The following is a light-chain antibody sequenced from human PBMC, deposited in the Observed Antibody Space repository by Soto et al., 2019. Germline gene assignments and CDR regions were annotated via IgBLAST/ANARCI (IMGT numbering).Light chain of an antibody. CDR1: SSDVGGYNF. Sequence: QSALTHPPSASWSPGQSVTISCTGTSSDVGGYNFVSWYQQHPGKAPQLIIYEVTKRPSGVPDRFSGSKSGNTASLTVSGLQTEDEADYYCSSYAATNNYVFGSGTKVTXL. CDR3: SSYAATNNYV. V-gene: IGLV2-8*01. J-gene: IGLJ1*01. CDR2: EVT.